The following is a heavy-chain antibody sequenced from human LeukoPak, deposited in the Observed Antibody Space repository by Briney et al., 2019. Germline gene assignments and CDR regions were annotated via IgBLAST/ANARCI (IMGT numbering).Heavy chain of an antibody. J-gene: IGHJ5*02. V-gene: IGHV4-59*01. D-gene: IGHD4-17*01. CDR2: IYYSEST. Sequence: SETLSLTCSVSGNSFNSYYWNWIRQPPGKGLEWIGYIYYSESTNYNPSLKSRVTISLDTSKNQFSLRLSSVTAADTALYYRARSQVEYGDYKVSGWFDLWGQGTLVTVSS. CDR1: GNSFNSYY. CDR3: ARSQVEYGDYKVSGWFDL.